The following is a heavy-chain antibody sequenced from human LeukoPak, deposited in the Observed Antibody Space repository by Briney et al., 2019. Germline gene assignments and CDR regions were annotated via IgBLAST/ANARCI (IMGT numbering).Heavy chain of an antibody. Sequence: PGGSLRLSCAASGFTFSSYGMHWVRQAPGKGLEWVAFIRYDGSNKYYADSVKGRFTISRDNSKNTLYLQMNSLRAEDTAVYYCAKDPLKYYDFWSGYYPLNYWGQGTLVTVSS. V-gene: IGHV3-30*02. J-gene: IGHJ4*02. D-gene: IGHD3-3*01. CDR2: IRYDGSNK. CDR3: AKDPLKYYDFWSGYYPLNY. CDR1: GFTFSSYG.